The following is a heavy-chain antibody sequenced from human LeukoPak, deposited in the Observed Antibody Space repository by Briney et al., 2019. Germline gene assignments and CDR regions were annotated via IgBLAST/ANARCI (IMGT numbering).Heavy chain of an antibody. CDR2: INPSGGST. J-gene: IGHJ4*02. D-gene: IGHD5-24*01. CDR3: ARAQMATVVLDY. Sequence: ASVTVSFTASGYTFTIYYMHWVRQAPGQGLEWMGIINPSGGSTSYAQKFQGRVTMTRDTSTSTVYMELSSLRSEDTAVYYCARAQMATVVLDYWGQGTLVTVSS. CDR1: GYTFTIYY. V-gene: IGHV1-46*01.